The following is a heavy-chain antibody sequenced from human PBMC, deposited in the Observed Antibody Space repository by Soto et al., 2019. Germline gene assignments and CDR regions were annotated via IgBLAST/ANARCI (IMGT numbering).Heavy chain of an antibody. J-gene: IGHJ5*02. CDR1: VYTFTNNG. V-gene: IGHV1-18*01. CDR2: IGGYKGNT. CDR3: ARGRNWFDP. Sequence: GASVKVSCKASVYTFTNNGVSWVRQAPGQGLEWMGWIGGYKGNTNYAQKLQGRVTLTTDTSTSTAYMELRSLRSDDTAVYYCARGRNWFDPWGQGTLVTVSS.